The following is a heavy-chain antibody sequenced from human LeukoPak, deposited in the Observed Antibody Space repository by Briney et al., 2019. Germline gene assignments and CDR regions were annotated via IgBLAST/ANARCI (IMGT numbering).Heavy chain of an antibody. CDR1: GYTFTSYG. D-gene: IGHD5-18*01. Sequence: ASAKVSCKASGYTFTSYGISWVRQAPGQGLEWMGWISAYNGNTNYAQKLQGRVTMTTDTSTSTAYMELRSLRSDDTAVYYCARVDTAMGMQAYWGRGTLVTVSS. J-gene: IGHJ4*02. CDR3: ARVDTAMGMQAY. V-gene: IGHV1-18*01. CDR2: ISAYNGNT.